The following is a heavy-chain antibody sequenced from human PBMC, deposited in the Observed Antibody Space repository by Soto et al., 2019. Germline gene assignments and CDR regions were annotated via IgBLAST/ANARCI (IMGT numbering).Heavy chain of an antibody. V-gene: IGHV3-64*01. Sequence: EVQLVESGGGLVQPGGSLRLSCAASEFTFSSYAMHWVRQAPGEGLEYVSAISSNGDSTYYANSVKGRFTISRDNSKNTLYLQMGSLRAEDMAVYFCERWLGGYDNWGQGTLVTVSS. CDR2: ISSNGDST. D-gene: IGHD6-19*01. J-gene: IGHJ4*02. CDR3: ERWLGGYDN. CDR1: EFTFSSYA.